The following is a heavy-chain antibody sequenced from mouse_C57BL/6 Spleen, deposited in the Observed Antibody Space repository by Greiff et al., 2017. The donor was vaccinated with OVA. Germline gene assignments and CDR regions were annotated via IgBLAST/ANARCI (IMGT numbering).Heavy chain of an antibody. CDR3: DLSVCGNYDDWFAY. V-gene: IGHV1-50*01. Sequence: QVQLQQPGAELVKPGASVKLSCKASGYTFTSYWMQWVKQRPGQGLEWIGEIDPSDSYTNYNQKFKGKAPLTVDTSSSTAYMQLSSLTSEDSAVYSSDLSVCGNYDDWFAYWGQGTLVTVSA. CDR2: IDPSDSYT. J-gene: IGHJ3*01. CDR1: GYTFTSYW. D-gene: IGHD2-1*01.